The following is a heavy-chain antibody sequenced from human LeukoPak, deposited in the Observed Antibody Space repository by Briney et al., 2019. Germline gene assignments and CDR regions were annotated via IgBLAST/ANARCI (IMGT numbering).Heavy chain of an antibody. J-gene: IGHJ4*02. D-gene: IGHD3-22*01. V-gene: IGHV4-39*01. Sequence: SETLSLTCTVSGGSISSSSYYWGWIRQPPGKGLEWIGSIYYSGSTYYNPSLKSRVTVSVDTSKNQFSLKLSSVTAADTAVYYCASAFPWDYYDSSGFLSWGQGTLVTVSS. CDR2: IYYSGST. CDR1: GGSISSSSYY. CDR3: ASAFPWDYYDSSGFLS.